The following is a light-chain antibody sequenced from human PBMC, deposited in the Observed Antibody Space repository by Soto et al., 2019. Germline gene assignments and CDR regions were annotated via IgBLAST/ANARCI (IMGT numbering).Light chain of an antibody. CDR1: SSDVGGYNY. Sequence: QSALTQPRSVSGSPGQSVTISCAGTSSDVGGYNYVSWYQQHPDKAPKLLIYDVTKRPSGVPDRFSGSKSDNTASLTISGLQAEDEADYYCCSFAGTYPFVFGTGTKLTV. J-gene: IGLJ1*01. CDR2: DVT. CDR3: CSFAGTYPFV. V-gene: IGLV2-11*01.